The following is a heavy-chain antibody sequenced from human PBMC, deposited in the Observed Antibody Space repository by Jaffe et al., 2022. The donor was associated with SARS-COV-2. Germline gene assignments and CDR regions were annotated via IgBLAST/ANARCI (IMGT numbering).Heavy chain of an antibody. Sequence: EVQLLESGGGLVQPGGSLRLSCAASGFTFSSYAMSWVRQAPGKGLEWVSAISGSGGSTYYADSVKGRFTISRDNSKNTLYLQMNSLRAEDTAVYYCAKGRYYDSSGIGIFDYWGQGTLVTVSS. CDR1: GFTFSSYA. V-gene: IGHV3-23*01. CDR3: AKGRYYDSSGIGIFDY. CDR2: ISGSGGST. D-gene: IGHD3-22*01. J-gene: IGHJ4*02.